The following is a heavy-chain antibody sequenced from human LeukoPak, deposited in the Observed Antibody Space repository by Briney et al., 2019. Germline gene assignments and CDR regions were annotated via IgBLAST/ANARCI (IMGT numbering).Heavy chain of an antibody. Sequence: GRSLRLSCAASGFTFRSYGMHWVRQAPGKGLEWVAVIWYDESNKYYADSVKGRFTISRDNSKNTLYLQMNSLRAEDMAVYYCAKAPHGFGAYCGGDCYWFFQHWGQGTLVTASS. D-gene: IGHD2-21*02. J-gene: IGHJ1*01. CDR3: AKAPHGFGAYCGGDCYWFFQH. V-gene: IGHV3-33*06. CDR1: GFTFRSYG. CDR2: IWYDESNK.